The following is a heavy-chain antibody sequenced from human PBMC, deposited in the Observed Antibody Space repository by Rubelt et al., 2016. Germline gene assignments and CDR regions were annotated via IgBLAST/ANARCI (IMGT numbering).Heavy chain of an antibody. J-gene: IGHJ4*02. Sequence: LKSRVTISVDTSKNQFSLKLSSVTAADTAVYYCARVSGPLTHPGIAAAGYFDYWGQGTLVTVSS. D-gene: IGHD6-13*01. V-gene: IGHV4-39*07. CDR3: ARVSGPLTHPGIAAAGYFDY.